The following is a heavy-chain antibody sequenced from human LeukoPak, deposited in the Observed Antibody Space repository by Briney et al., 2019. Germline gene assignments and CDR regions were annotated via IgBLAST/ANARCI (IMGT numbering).Heavy chain of an antibody. CDR3: TTVRYSDYDPSYMDV. Sequence: PGGSLRLSCAASGFMFSTYTMNWVRQAPGKGLEWVSSIHSSGNYIFYAESMKGRFTISRDNAKNSLYLQMNSLRAEDTAVYYCTTVRYSDYDPSYMDVWGKGTTVTISS. V-gene: IGHV3-21*01. CDR2: IHSSGNYI. J-gene: IGHJ6*03. CDR1: GFMFSTYT. D-gene: IGHD4-11*01.